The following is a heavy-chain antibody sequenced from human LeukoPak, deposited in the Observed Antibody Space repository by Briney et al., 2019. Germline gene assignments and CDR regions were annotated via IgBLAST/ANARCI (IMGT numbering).Heavy chain of an antibody. V-gene: IGHV1-69*05. Sequence: SVKVSCKASGGTFSSYAISWVRQAPGQGLEWMGRIIPIFGTANYAQKFQGRVTMTRDTSTSTVYMELSSLRSEDTAVYYCARRGSSFVDYWGQGTLVTVSS. D-gene: IGHD6-6*01. CDR1: GGTFSSYA. CDR2: IIPIFGTA. CDR3: ARRGSSFVDY. J-gene: IGHJ4*02.